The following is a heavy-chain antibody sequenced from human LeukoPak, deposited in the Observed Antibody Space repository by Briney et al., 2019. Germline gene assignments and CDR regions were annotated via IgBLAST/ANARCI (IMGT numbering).Heavy chain of an antibody. V-gene: IGHV1-18*01. CDR1: GYTFTSYG. CDR3: ARALTVVADHNWFDP. D-gene: IGHD3-22*01. Sequence: GASVKVSCKASGYTFTSYGTSWVRQAPGQGLEWMGWISAYNGNTNYAQKLQGRVTMTTDTSTSTAYMELRSLRSDDTAVYYCARALTVVADHNWFDPWGQGTLVTVSS. CDR2: ISAYNGNT. J-gene: IGHJ5*02.